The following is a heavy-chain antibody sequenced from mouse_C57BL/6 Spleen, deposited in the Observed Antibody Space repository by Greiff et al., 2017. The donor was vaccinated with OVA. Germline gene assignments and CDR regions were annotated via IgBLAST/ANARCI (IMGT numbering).Heavy chain of an antibody. CDR2: IDPSDSYT. D-gene: IGHD1-1*01. CDR3: ARGYGSSYYAMDY. V-gene: IGHV1-69*01. Sequence: QVQLQQPGAELVMPGASVKLSCKASGYTFTSYWMHWVKQRPEQGLEWIGEIDPSDSYTNYNQKFKGKSTLTVDKSSSTAYMQLSSLTSEDSAVYYCARGYGSSYYAMDYWGQGTSVTVSS. CDR1: GYTFTSYW. J-gene: IGHJ4*01.